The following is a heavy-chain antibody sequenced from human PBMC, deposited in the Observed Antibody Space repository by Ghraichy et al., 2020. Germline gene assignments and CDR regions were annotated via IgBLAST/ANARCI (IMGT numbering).Heavy chain of an antibody. D-gene: IGHD6-13*01. CDR3: ARIAAAGTRVYYFDY. CDR1: GYTFTGYY. J-gene: IGHJ4*02. Sequence: ASVKVSCKASGYTFTGYYMHWVRQAPGQGLEWMGWINPNSGGTNYAQKFQGRVTMTRDTSISTAYMELSRLRSDDTAVYYCARIAAAGTRVYYFDYWGQGTLVTVSS. CDR2: INPNSGGT. V-gene: IGHV1-2*02.